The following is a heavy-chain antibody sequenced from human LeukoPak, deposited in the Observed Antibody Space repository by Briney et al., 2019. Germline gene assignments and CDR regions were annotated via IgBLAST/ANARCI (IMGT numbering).Heavy chain of an antibody. CDR1: GGSFSGYY. D-gene: IGHD2-2*01. CDR3: ARGGYCSSTSCYFPDYYYGMDV. J-gene: IGHJ6*02. CDR2: INHSGST. V-gene: IGHV4-34*01. Sequence: SETLSLTCAVYGGSFSGYYWSWIRQPPGEGLEWIGEINHSGSTNYNPSLKSRVTISVDTSKNQFSLKLSSVTAADTAVYYCARGGYCSSTSCYFPDYYYGMDVWGQGTTVTVSS.